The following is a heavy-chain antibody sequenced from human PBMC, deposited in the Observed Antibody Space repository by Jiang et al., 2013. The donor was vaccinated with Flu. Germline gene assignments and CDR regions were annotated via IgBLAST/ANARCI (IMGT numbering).Heavy chain of an antibody. Sequence: VQLVESGAEAKKPGESLRISCTASGYIFTDYWITWVRQMPGKGLEWMGRIDPRTSYTTYSPSFQGHVIISADKSITTAFLQWSSLKASDTAVYYCARHALGASGWHYFDD. CDR3: ARHALGASGWHYFDD. D-gene: IGHD6-25*01. CDR2: IDPRTSYT. V-gene: IGHV5-10-1*01. J-gene: IGHJ4*01. CDR1: GYIFTDYW.